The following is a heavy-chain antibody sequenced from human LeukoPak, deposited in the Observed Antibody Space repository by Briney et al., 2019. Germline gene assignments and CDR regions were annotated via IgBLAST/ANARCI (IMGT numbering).Heavy chain of an antibody. Sequence: ASVNVSCKASGYTFTSYDINWVRQATGQGLEWMGWMNPNSGNTGYAQKFQGRVTMTRNTSISTAYMELSSLRSEDTAVYYCARSFQSGYYTQYYYGMDVWGQGTTVTVSS. CDR2: MNPNSGNT. V-gene: IGHV1-8*01. J-gene: IGHJ6*02. D-gene: IGHD3-3*01. CDR3: ARSFQSGYYTQYYYGMDV. CDR1: GYTFTSYD.